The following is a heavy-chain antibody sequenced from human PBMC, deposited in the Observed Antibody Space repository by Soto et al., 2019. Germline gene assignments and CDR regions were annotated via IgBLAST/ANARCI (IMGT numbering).Heavy chain of an antibody. CDR1: GFTFSSYG. V-gene: IGHV3-30*03. CDR3: ARDGYSNYKGGYYYYGMDV. J-gene: IGHJ6*02. D-gene: IGHD4-4*01. CDR2: ISYDGSNK. Sequence: GSLRLSCAASGFTFSSYGMHWVRQAPGKGLEWVAVISYDGSNKYYADSVKGRFTISRDNSKNTLYLQMNSLRAEDTAVYYCARDGYSNYKGGYYYYGMDVWGQGTTVTVSS.